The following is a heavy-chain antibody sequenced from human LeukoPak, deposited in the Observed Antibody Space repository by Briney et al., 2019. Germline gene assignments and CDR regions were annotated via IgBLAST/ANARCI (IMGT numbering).Heavy chain of an antibody. CDR3: AKGYYYGSGRFPFDY. CDR1: GFTFSSYS. J-gene: IGHJ4*02. CDR2: ISSSSSYI. D-gene: IGHD3-10*01. Sequence: PGGSLRLSCAASGFTFSSYSMNWVRQAPGKGLEWVSSISSSSSYIYYADSVKGRFAISRDNSKNTLYLQMNSLRAEDTAVYYCAKGYYYGSGRFPFDYWGQGTLVTVSS. V-gene: IGHV3-21*04.